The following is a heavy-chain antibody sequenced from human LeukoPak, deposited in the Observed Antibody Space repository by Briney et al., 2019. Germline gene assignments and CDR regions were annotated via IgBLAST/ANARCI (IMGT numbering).Heavy chain of an antibody. CDR2: IYPGDSDT. D-gene: IGHD2-2*02. J-gene: IGHJ6*02. V-gene: IGHV5-51*01. CDR1: GYSFTSYW. Sequence: GESLKISCKGSGYSFTSYWIGWVRQMPGKGLEWMGIIYPGDSDTRYSPSFQGQVTISADKSISTAYLQWSSLKASDTAMYYCARLRSPVHPAAIAYYYYGMDVWGQGTTVTVSS. CDR3: ARLRSPVHPAAIAYYYYGMDV.